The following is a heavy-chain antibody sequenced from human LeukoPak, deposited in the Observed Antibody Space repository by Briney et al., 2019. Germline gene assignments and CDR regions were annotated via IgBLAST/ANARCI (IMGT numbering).Heavy chain of an antibody. CDR3: ARFGITVVRGGKYYFDY. CDR2: IYYSGST. J-gene: IGHJ4*02. D-gene: IGHD3-10*01. V-gene: IGHV4-39*07. CDR1: GGSISSSSYY. Sequence: PSETLSLTCTVSGGSISSSSYYWGWIRQPPGKGLEWIGSIYYSGSTYYNPPLKSRITISVDTSKNQFSLMLSSVTAADTAVYYCARFGITVVRGGKYYFDYWGQGTLVTVSS.